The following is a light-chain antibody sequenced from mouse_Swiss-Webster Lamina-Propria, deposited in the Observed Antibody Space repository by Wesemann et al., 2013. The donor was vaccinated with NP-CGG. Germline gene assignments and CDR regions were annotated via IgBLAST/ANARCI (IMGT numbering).Light chain of an antibody. J-gene: IGKJ5*01. Sequence: VMTQSHKFMSTSVGDRVSITCKASQDVSTAVAWYQQKPGQSPKLLIYSASYRYTGVPDRFTGSGSGTDFTLTISSVQAEDLAVYYCHQYLSSLTFGAGTKLELK. CDR1: QDVSTA. CDR2: SAS. V-gene: IGKV6-17*01. CDR3: HQYLSSLT.